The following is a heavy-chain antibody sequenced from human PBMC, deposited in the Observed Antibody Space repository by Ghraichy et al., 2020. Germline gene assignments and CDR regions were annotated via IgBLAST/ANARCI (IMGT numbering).Heavy chain of an antibody. CDR2: INTDGTYK. Sequence: GSLRLSCEASAFTFRNYWMHWVRQAPGKGLVWVARINTDGTYKHYADSVRGRFSISRDNTKNTLFLEITNLRVEDTAVYYCARDEGDAYDTFDVWGQGTMVTVSS. D-gene: IGHD5-24*01. CDR3: ARDEGDAYDTFDV. V-gene: IGHV3-74*01. CDR1: AFTFRNYW. J-gene: IGHJ3*01.